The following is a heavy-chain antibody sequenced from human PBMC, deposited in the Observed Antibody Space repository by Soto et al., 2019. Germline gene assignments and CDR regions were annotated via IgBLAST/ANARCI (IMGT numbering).Heavy chain of an antibody. V-gene: IGHV3-23*01. CDR1: GFTFSSYA. D-gene: IGHD1-7*01. Sequence: GGSLRLSCAASGFTFSSYAMSWVRQAPGKGLEWASAISGSGGSTYYADSVKGRFTISRDNSKNTLYLQMNSLRAEDTAVYYCGSSRTGTLQTFDYWGQGTLVTVSS. CDR2: ISGSGGST. J-gene: IGHJ4*02. CDR3: GSSRTGTLQTFDY.